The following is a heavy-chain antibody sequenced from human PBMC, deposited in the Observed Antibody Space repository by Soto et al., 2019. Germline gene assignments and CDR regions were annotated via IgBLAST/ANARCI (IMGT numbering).Heavy chain of an antibody. D-gene: IGHD6-19*01. V-gene: IGHV1-2*04. J-gene: IGHJ4*02. Sequence: ASVKVSCKASGYTFTGYYMHWVRQAPGQGLEWMGWINPNSGGTNYAQKFQGWVTMTRDTSISTAYMELSSLRSDDTAVYYCASSAPQREYSSGLCFDDWGQGTVVTVAS. CDR1: GYTFTGYY. CDR2: INPNSGGT. CDR3: ASSAPQREYSSGLCFDD.